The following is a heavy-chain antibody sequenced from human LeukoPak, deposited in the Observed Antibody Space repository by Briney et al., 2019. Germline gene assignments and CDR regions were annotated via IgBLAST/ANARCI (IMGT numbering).Heavy chain of an antibody. J-gene: IGHJ3*02. CDR3: ARADYVLAFDI. D-gene: IGHD3-16*01. Sequence: GASVKVSCKASGGTFSSYAISWVRQAPGQGLEWMGRIIPILGIANYAQKFQGRVTITADKSTSTAYMELSSLRSEDTAVYYCARADYVLAFDIWGQGTMVTVSS. CDR1: GGTFSSYA. CDR2: IIPILGIA. V-gene: IGHV1-69*04.